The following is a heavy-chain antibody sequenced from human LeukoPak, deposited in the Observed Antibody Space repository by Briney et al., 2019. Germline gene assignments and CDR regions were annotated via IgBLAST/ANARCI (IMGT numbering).Heavy chain of an antibody. CDR2: INPNSGGT. CDR1: GYTFTGYY. Sequence: GASVQVSCKASGYTFTGYYMHWVRQAPGQGLEWMGWINPNSGGTNYAQKFQGRVTMTRDTSISTAYMELSRLRSDDTAVYYCVMASLRGYRGYDTIGFDYWGQGTLVTVSS. J-gene: IGHJ4*02. CDR3: VMASLRGYRGYDTIGFDY. V-gene: IGHV1-2*02. D-gene: IGHD5-12*01.